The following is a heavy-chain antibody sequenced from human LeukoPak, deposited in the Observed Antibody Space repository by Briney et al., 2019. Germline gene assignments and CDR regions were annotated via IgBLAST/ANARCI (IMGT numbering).Heavy chain of an antibody. V-gene: IGHV3-7*01. Sequence: GGSLRLSCAASGFTFTKNWVNWVRQAPGKGLEWVANIKPDGSEKFYVDSVKGRFTISRDNSKSTLYLQMNSLRAEDTAVYYCAKAGLTGLDYWGQGTLVTVSS. J-gene: IGHJ4*02. CDR2: IKPDGSEK. D-gene: IGHD3/OR15-3a*01. CDR1: GFTFTKNW. CDR3: AKAGLTGLDY.